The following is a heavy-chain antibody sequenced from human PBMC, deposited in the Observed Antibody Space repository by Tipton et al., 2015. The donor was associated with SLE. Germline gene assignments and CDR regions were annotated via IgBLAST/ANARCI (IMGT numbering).Heavy chain of an antibody. J-gene: IGHJ4*02. Sequence: SLRLSCAASGFTFSLYAMSWVRQTPGEGLEWVSVIYSGGVITYYADSVKGRFTISRDNSKNTLYLQMNSLRAEDTAVYYCAKDEGVALTDWGQGTLVTVSS. CDR3: AKDEGVALTD. V-gene: IGHV3-23*03. D-gene: IGHD2-15*01. CDR2: IYSGGVIT. CDR1: GFTFSLYA.